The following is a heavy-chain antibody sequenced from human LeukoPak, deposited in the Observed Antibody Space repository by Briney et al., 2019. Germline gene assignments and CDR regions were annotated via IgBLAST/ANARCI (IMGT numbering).Heavy chain of an antibody. Sequence: GGSLRLSCAASGFTFSSYAMHWVRQAPGKGLERVAVISYDGSNKYYADSVKGRFTISRDNSKNTLYLQMNSLRAEDTAVYYCARDLTGTTENDYYYGMDVWGQGTTVTVSS. D-gene: IGHD1-7*01. CDR2: ISYDGSNK. V-gene: IGHV3-30-3*01. CDR3: ARDLTGTTENDYYYGMDV. J-gene: IGHJ6*02. CDR1: GFTFSSYA.